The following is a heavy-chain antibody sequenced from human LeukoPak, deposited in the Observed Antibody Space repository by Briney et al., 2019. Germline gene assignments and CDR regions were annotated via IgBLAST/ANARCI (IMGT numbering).Heavy chain of an antibody. CDR1: GGSFSGYY. D-gene: IGHD3-22*01. CDR2: INHSGST. J-gene: IGHJ4*02. Sequence: SETLSLTCAVYGGSFSGYYWSWIRQPPGKGPEWVGEINHSGSTNYNPSLKSRVTISVDTSKNQFSLKLSSVTAADTAVYYCARWVVITRNRYFDYWGQGTLVTVSS. V-gene: IGHV4-34*01. CDR3: ARWVVITRNRYFDY.